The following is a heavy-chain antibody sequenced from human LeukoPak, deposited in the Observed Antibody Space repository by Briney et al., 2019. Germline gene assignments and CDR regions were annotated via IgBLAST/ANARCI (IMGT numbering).Heavy chain of an antibody. J-gene: IGHJ6*02. CDR1: GFTFSGSA. V-gene: IGHV3-73*01. CDR2: IRSKANSYAT. D-gene: IGHD2-21*02. Sequence: GGSLRPSCAASGFTFSGSAMHWVRHASRKGLEWVGRIRSKANSYATAYAASVKGRFTISRDDSKNTAYLQMNSLKTEDTAVYYCTAYCGGDCPPVDYYYYGMDVWGQGTTVTVSS. CDR3: TAYCGGDCPPVDYYYYGMDV.